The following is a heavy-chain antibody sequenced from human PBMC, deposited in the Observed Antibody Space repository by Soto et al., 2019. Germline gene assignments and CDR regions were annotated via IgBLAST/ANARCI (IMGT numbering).Heavy chain of an antibody. CDR2: ISAYNGNT. Sequence: SVKDSFKGSCYTFISYVISWVRQAPGQGLEWMGWISAYNGNTNYAQKLQGRVTMTTDTSTSTAYMELRSLRSDDRAVYYFATDVPDILTGYYSVDYWGQGTLVTVSS. D-gene: IGHD3-9*01. V-gene: IGHV1-18*04. CDR3: ATDVPDILTGYYSVDY. J-gene: IGHJ4*02. CDR1: CYTFISYV.